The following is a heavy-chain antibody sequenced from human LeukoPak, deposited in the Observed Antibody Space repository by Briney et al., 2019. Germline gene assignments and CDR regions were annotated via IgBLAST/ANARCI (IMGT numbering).Heavy chain of an antibody. CDR2: IYSGGST. CDR3: ARGSRNSGSYAYYFDY. V-gene: IGHV3-53*01. CDR1: GFTVSSNY. Sequence: GGSLRLSCAASGFTVSSNYMSWVRQAPGKGLEWVSVIYSGGSTYYADSVKGRFTISRDNSKNTLYLQMNSLRAEDTAVYYCARGSRNSGSYAYYFDYWGQGTLVTVSS. D-gene: IGHD1-26*01. J-gene: IGHJ4*02.